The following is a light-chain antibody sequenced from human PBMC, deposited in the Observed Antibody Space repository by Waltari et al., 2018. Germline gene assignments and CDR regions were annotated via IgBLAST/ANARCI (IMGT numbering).Light chain of an antibody. CDR2: LGS. V-gene: IGKV2-28*01. CDR1: QSLLHNNGYHY. CDR3: MQGLHAPVT. Sequence: DIVMTQSPDSLAVSLGERASISCRSSQSLLHNNGYHYLDWYLQKPGHSPQLLISLGSDRASGVPDRFSGSGSVTDFTLKINRVEPEDVGVYYCMQGLHAPVTFGPGTKVDIK. J-gene: IGKJ3*01.